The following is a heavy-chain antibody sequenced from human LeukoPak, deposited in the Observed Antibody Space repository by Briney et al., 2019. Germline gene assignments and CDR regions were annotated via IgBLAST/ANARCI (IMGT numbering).Heavy chain of an antibody. J-gene: IGHJ4*02. D-gene: IGHD6-13*01. V-gene: IGHV3-30-3*01. Sequence: GGSLRLSCAASGFTFSSYAMHWVRQAPGKGLEWVAVISYGGTNKYYADSVKGRFTISRDNSKNTLYLQMNSLRAEDTAVYYCARAWPLQQLVPFDYWGQGTLVTVSS. CDR3: ARAWPLQQLVPFDY. CDR1: GFTFSSYA. CDR2: ISYGGTNK.